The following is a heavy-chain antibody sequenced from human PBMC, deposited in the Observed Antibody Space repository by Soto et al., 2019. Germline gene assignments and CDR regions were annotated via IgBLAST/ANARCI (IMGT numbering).Heavy chain of an antibody. CDR3: TTGPLLRFLEWLPFRDY. CDR2: IKSKTDGGTT. V-gene: IGHV3-15*01. J-gene: IGHJ4*02. Sequence: GESLRLSCAASGFTFSNAWMSWVRQAPGKGLEWVGRIKSKTDGGTTDYAAPVKGRFTISREDSKNTLYLQMNSLKTEDTAVYYCTTGPLLRFLEWLPFRDYWGQGTLVTVSS. D-gene: IGHD3-3*01. CDR1: GFTFSNAW.